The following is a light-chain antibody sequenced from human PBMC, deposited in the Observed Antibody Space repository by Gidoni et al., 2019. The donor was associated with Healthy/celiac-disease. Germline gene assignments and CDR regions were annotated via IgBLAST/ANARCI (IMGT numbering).Light chain of an antibody. V-gene: IGKV1-39*01. CDR1: QSISSY. CDR2: AAS. Sequence: PSSRSASVGDRVNITCRASQSISSYLNWYQQKPGKAPKLLIYAASSLQSGVPSRFSGSGSGTDFTLNISSLQPEDFATYYCQQSYSTLRTFGQGTKVEIK. J-gene: IGKJ1*01. CDR3: QQSYSTLRT.